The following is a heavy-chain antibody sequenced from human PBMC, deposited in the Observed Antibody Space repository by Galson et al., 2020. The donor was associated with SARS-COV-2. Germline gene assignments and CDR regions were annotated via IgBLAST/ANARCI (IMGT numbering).Heavy chain of an antibody. CDR3: ARDRGPFPYSGSYFDQ. CDR2: IGGSVDKT. CDR1: GFTFSPYA. J-gene: IGHJ4*02. Sequence: GESLKISCAASGFTFSPYAMSWVRRAPGKGLEWVSSIGGSVDKTYYGDSVKGRFTISRANQHNTLYLQMNSLRAEDTAVYFCARDRGPFPYSGSYFDQWGRGTLVTVSS. D-gene: IGHD3-10*01. V-gene: IGHV3-23*01.